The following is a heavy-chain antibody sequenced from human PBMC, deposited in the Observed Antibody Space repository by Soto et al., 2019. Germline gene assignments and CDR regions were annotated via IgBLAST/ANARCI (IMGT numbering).Heavy chain of an antibody. D-gene: IGHD1-1*01. CDR2: ISGTGGST. CDR3: AKAPLSLEPTYY. J-gene: IGHJ4*02. V-gene: IGHV3-23*01. Sequence: VGSLRLSCAASGFTFSSYAMTWVRQAPGKGLEWISGISGTGGSTFYADSVKGRFTISRDNSKNTLFLQLNSLTAADTAVYYCAKAPLSLEPTYYWGQGTLVTVSS. CDR1: GFTFSSYA.